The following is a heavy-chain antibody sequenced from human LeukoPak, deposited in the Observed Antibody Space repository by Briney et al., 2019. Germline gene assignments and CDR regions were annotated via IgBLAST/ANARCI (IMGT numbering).Heavy chain of an antibody. CDR1: GFSVSGYW. CDR3: AKDNRRHYTSGPNPDSLH. Sequence: GGSLRLSCGASGFSVSGYWMSWVRQAPGKGLEWVANIKEDGSEKYYVDSVKGRFTISRDNAKNSLYLQMNSLRVEDTAFYYCAKDNRRHYTSGPNPDSLHWGQGALVTVSS. CDR2: IKEDGSEK. V-gene: IGHV3-7*03. D-gene: IGHD6-19*01. J-gene: IGHJ4*02.